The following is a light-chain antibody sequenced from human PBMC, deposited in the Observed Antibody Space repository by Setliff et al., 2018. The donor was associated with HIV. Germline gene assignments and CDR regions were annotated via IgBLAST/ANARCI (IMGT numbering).Light chain of an antibody. Sequence: ALTQPPSTSGTPGQRVTISCSGSNSNIGSNTVNWYQQLPGTAPKLLIYSNNQRPSGVPDRFSGSRSGTSASLAISGLQSEDEADYYCAAWDDSLNGVVFGGGTKVTVL. CDR1: NSNIGSNT. CDR3: AAWDDSLNGVV. CDR2: SNN. V-gene: IGLV1-44*01. J-gene: IGLJ2*01.